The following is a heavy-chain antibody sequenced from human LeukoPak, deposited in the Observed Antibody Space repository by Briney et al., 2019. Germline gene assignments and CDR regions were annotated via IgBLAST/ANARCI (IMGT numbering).Heavy chain of an antibody. Sequence: GGSLRLSCAASGFTVSSNYMSWVRQAPGKGLEWVSTISGSGGTTYYADSVKGRFTISRDNSWNTLYLQMDSLGVEDTAVYYCAKEGRYCSSISCFDQWGQGTLVTVSS. J-gene: IGHJ4*01. CDR1: GFTVSSNY. CDR3: AKEGRYCSSISCFDQ. CDR2: ISGSGGTT. D-gene: IGHD2-2*01. V-gene: IGHV3-23*01.